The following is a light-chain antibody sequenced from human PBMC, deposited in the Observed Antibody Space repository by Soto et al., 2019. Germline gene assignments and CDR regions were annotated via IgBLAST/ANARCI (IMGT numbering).Light chain of an antibody. CDR3: QQRSNRPPIT. V-gene: IGKV3-11*01. CDR1: QSVSSY. CDR2: DAS. Sequence: EIVLTQSPATLSLSPGERATLSCRASQSVSSYLAWYQQKPGQAPRLLIYDASNRATGIPARFSGSGSGTDLTLIISSLEPEDFAVYYCQQRSNRPPITFGQGTRLEIK. J-gene: IGKJ5*01.